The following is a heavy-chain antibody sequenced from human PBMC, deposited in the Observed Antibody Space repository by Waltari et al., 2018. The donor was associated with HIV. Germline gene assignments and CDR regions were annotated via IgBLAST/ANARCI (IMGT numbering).Heavy chain of an antibody. Sequence: QVQLQQWGAGLLKPSETLSLTCAVYGGSFSGYYWSWIRQPPGKGLEWIGEINHSGSTNYHPSLKSRVTISVDTSKNQFSLKLSSVTAADTGVYYCARGQDYDLWSGYYYDYWGQGTLVTVSS. CDR1: GGSFSGYY. J-gene: IGHJ4*02. D-gene: IGHD3-3*01. V-gene: IGHV4-34*01. CDR3: ARGQDYDLWSGYYYDY. CDR2: INHSGST.